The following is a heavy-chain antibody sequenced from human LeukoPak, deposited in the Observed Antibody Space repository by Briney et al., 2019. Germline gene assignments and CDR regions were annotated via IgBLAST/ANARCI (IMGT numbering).Heavy chain of an antibody. J-gene: IGHJ4*02. Sequence: GESLKISCTGSGYTFTNYWIGWVRQVPGKGLEWMGIIYPGYSDTRYSPSFQGQVTFSVDTSTSTVYLQWSSLKASDTAIYYCARFALSSSLDYWGQGTLVTVSP. D-gene: IGHD6-13*01. CDR3: ARFALSSSLDY. V-gene: IGHV5-51*01. CDR2: IYPGYSDT. CDR1: GYTFTNYW.